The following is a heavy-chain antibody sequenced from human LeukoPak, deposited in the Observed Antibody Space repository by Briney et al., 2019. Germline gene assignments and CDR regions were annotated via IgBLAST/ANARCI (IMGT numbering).Heavy chain of an antibody. CDR2: IYDRGTT. CDR3: ARMIAGYSYGLDY. D-gene: IGHD5-18*01. V-gene: IGHV4-61*01. J-gene: IGHJ4*02. Sequence: SETLSLTCTVSGDYINSGSYYWSWIRQNPGKGLEWIGYIYDRGTTDYNPSLKSRVTISVDTSKNQFSLKLSSVTAADTAVYYCARMIAGYSYGLDYWGQGTLVTVSS. CDR1: GDYINSGSYY.